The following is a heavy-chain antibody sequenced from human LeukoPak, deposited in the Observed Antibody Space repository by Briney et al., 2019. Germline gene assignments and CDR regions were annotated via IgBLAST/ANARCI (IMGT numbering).Heavy chain of an antibody. J-gene: IGHJ4*02. CDR2: IYNSGSN. Sequence: SETLSLTCTVSGGSISSDYWQWIRQPPGKGLEWIGYIYNSGSNNYNPSLKSRVTISIDTSKNQFSLKLTTVTAADTAVYYCATRGYWGQGTLVTVSS. CDR3: ATRGY. D-gene: IGHD3-10*01. CDR1: GGSISSDY. V-gene: IGHV4-59*08.